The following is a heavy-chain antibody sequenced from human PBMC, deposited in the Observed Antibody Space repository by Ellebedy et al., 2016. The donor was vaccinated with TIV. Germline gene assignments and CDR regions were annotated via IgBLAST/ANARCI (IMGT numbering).Heavy chain of an antibody. CDR3: VHSSKALGPEYGMDV. D-gene: IGHD2-2*01. V-gene: IGHV2-26*01. Sequence: SGPTLVKPTETLTLTCTVSGFSLSNARMGVGWIRQPPGKALEWLAHIFSNDEKSYSTSLKSRLTISKDTSKSQVVLTMTNMDPVDTATYYCVHSSKALGPEYGMDVWGLGTTVTVTS. CDR2: IFSNDEK. J-gene: IGHJ6*02. CDR1: GFSLSNARMG.